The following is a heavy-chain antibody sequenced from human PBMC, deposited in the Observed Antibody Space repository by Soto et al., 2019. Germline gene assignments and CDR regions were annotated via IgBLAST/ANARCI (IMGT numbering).Heavy chain of an antibody. CDR3: ARHHSVGFYLDGFDY. Sequence: PGESLKISFKGSGYRFNSYWIAWVRQMPGKGLEWMGIIYPGDSDTRYSPSFRGQVTISADKSINTAYLQWSSLKASDIAMYYCARHHSVGFYLDGFDYWGQGTLVTVSS. V-gene: IGHV5-51*01. CDR2: IYPGDSDT. CDR1: GYRFNSYW. D-gene: IGHD2-21*01. J-gene: IGHJ4*02.